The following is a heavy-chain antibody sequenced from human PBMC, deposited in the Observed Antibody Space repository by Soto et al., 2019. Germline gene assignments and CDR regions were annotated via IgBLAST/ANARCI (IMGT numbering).Heavy chain of an antibody. CDR2: ISAHNGDT. V-gene: IGHV1-18*01. J-gene: IGHJ4*02. Sequence: GASVKVSCKASGYTFTSYGISWVRQAPGQGLEWVGWISAHNGDTRYAQNLQGRITMTTDTFTNTAYMELTSLTSDDTAVYYCARDWSRYHDSSGLMWFYWGQGTLVTVSS. D-gene: IGHD3-22*01. CDR1: GYTFTSYG. CDR3: ARDWSRYHDSSGLMWFY.